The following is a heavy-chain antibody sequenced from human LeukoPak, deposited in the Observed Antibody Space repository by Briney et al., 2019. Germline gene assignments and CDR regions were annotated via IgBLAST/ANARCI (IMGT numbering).Heavy chain of an antibody. V-gene: IGHV3-21*01. CDR2: ISSSSYI. J-gene: IGHJ4*02. D-gene: IGHD3-22*01. Sequence: PGGSLRLSCAASGFTFSSYSMNWVRQAPGKGLEWVSSISSSSYIYYADSVKGRFTISRDNAKNSPYLQMNSLRAEDTAVHYCAREGGYYDSSGYYDYWGQGTLVTVSS. CDR1: GFTFSSYS. CDR3: AREGGYYDSSGYYDY.